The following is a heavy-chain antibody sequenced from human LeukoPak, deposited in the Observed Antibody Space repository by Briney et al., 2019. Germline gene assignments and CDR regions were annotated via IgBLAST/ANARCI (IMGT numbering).Heavy chain of an antibody. CDR3: ARAAWRGTNSRDAFDI. J-gene: IGHJ3*02. V-gene: IGHV4-34*09. Sequence: SETLSLTCAVYGGSFSGYYWSWIRQPPGKGLEWIGYISYSGTTYYNPSLKSRITISLDTSKNQFSLELSSVTAADTAVYYCARAAWRGTNSRDAFDIWGLGTVVTVSS. CDR1: GGSFSGYY. CDR2: ISYSGTT. D-gene: IGHD4/OR15-4a*01.